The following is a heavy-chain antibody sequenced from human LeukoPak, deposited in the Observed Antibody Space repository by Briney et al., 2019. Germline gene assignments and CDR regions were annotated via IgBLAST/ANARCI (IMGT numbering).Heavy chain of an antibody. CDR3: AKGVVAATNAAYYGMDV. J-gene: IGHJ6*02. Sequence: GRSLRLSCAASGFTFSNYGMHWVRQAPGRGLEWVAVISYDESDKYYADSVKGRFTISRDNSKNTLYLQMNSLRPEDTAVYYCAKGVVAATNAAYYGMDVWGQGTTVTVSS. D-gene: IGHD2-15*01. CDR2: ISYDESDK. V-gene: IGHV3-30*18. CDR1: GFTFSNYG.